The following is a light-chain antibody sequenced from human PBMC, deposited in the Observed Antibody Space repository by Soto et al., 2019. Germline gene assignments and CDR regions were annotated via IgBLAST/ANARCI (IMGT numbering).Light chain of an antibody. J-gene: IGKJ1*01. CDR3: MQGTHWPWT. Sequence: DVVMTQSPLSLPVTLGQPASISCRSSQSLVYSDGNTYLNWFQQRPGHSPRRLIYKVSNRDSGVPDRFSGSGSDTDFTHKISRVEAENVGVYYCMQGTHWPWTFGQGTKVEIK. CDR2: KVS. V-gene: IGKV2-30*01. CDR1: QSLVYSDGNTY.